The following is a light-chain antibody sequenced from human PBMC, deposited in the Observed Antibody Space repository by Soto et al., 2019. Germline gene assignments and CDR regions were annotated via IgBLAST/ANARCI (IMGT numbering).Light chain of an antibody. CDR1: QSVSSSY. V-gene: IGKV3-20*01. CDR3: HQYGSSPPIT. J-gene: IGKJ5*01. Sequence: EIVLTQSPGTLSLSPGERATLSCMASQSVSSSYLAWYQQKPGQAPRLLIYGASSRATGIPDRFSGSGSGTDFSLTISRLEPEDFSVYYCHQYGSSPPITLGQGTRLEIK. CDR2: GAS.